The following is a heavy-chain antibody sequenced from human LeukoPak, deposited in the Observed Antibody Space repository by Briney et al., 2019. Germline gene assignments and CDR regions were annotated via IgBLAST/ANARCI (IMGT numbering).Heavy chain of an antibody. J-gene: IGHJ3*02. V-gene: IGHV4-59*01. CDR2: IYYSGYT. CDR3: ARNDASGSYYNVAFDI. Sequence: SETLSLTCTVSGGSISNYYWSWTRRPPGKGLEWIGYIYYSGYTNHNPSLKSRVTISVDTSKNQFSLKLSSVTAADTAVYYCARNDASGSYYNVAFDIWGQGTMVTVSS. CDR1: GGSISNYY. D-gene: IGHD3-10*01.